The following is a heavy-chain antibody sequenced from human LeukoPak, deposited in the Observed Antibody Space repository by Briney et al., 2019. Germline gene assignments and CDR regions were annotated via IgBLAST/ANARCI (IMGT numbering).Heavy chain of an antibody. V-gene: IGHV3-66*01. D-gene: IGHD6-19*01. Sequence: GGSLRLSCAASGFTVRDNYMSWVRQAPGKGLEWVSVIYSSGSTYYADSVKGRFTSSRDNSKNTLFLQMNSLRAEDTAVYYCASRVAVVGLDHWGQGTLVTVSS. CDR3: ASRVAVVGLDH. CDR2: IYSSGST. J-gene: IGHJ4*02. CDR1: GFTVRDNY.